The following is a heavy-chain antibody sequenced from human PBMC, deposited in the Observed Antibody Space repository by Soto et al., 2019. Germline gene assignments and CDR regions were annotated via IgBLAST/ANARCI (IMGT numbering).Heavy chain of an antibody. CDR3: AKDLTSDSSGYWPYGMDV. Sequence: GGSLRLSCAASGFTFSSYAMSWVRQAPGKGLEWVSAISGSGGSTYYADSVKGWFTISRDNSKNTLYLQMNSLRAEDTAVYYCAKDLTSDSSGYWPYGMDVWGQGTTVTVSS. CDR2: ISGSGGST. V-gene: IGHV3-23*01. CDR1: GFTFSSYA. J-gene: IGHJ6*02. D-gene: IGHD3-22*01.